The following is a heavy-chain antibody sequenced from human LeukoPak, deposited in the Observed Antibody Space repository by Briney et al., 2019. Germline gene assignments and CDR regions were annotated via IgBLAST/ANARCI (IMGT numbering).Heavy chain of an antibody. D-gene: IGHD6-19*01. Sequence: ASVKVSRKASGYTFTSYYMHWVRQAPGQGLEWMGIINPSGGSTSYAQKFQGRVTMTRDTSTSTVYMELSSLRSEDTAVYYCARDRGAVARGRSYYYYGMDVWGQGTTVTASS. J-gene: IGHJ6*02. V-gene: IGHV1-46*01. CDR2: INPSGGST. CDR3: ARDRGAVARGRSYYYYGMDV. CDR1: GYTFTSYY.